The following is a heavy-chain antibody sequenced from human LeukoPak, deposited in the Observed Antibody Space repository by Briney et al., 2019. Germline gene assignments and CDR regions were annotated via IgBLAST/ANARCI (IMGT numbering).Heavy chain of an antibody. CDR1: GFSFNNYA. CDR2: ISGGGDAT. CDR3: AKSDWLGENLQVYYFDY. Sequence: PGGSLRLSCAASGFSFNNYAMSWVRQAPGKGLEWVSAISGGGDATKYADSVKGRFTISRDNSKNTLSLQMNSLRAEDTAVYYCAKSDWLGENLQVYYFDYWGQGTLVTVSS. J-gene: IGHJ4*02. D-gene: IGHD3-9*01. V-gene: IGHV3-23*01.